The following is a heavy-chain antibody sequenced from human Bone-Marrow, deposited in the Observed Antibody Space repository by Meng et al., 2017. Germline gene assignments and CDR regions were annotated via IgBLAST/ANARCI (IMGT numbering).Heavy chain of an antibody. CDR3: AKDMDFQYIAVAGGGFWFDP. CDR2: ISWNSGSI. Sequence: SLKISCAASGFTFDDYAMHWVRQAPGKGLEWVSGISWNSGSIGYADSVKGRFTISRDNAKNSLYLQMDSLRAEDTALHYCAKDMDFQYIAVAGGGFWFDPWGQGTLVTVSS. CDR1: GFTFDDYA. D-gene: IGHD6-19*01. V-gene: IGHV3-9*01. J-gene: IGHJ5*02.